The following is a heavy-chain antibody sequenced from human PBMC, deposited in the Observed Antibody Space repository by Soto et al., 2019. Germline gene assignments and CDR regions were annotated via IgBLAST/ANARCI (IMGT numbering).Heavy chain of an antibody. V-gene: IGHV1-46*01. CDR1: GYTFTSYY. J-gene: IGHJ6*02. Sequence: ASVKVSCKASGYTFTSYYMHWVRQAPGQGLEWMGIINPSDGSTSYAQKFQGRVTMTRDTSTSTVYMELSSLRSEDTAVYYCETDDQDGMDVWGQGTTVTVSS. CDR2: INPSDGST. CDR3: ETDDQDGMDV.